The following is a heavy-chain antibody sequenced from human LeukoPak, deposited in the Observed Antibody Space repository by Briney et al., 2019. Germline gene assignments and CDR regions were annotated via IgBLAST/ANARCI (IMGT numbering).Heavy chain of an antibody. D-gene: IGHD5-24*01. CDR3: ARRDGYNKEFDY. J-gene: IGHJ4*02. V-gene: IGHV4-39*01. CDR2: IYYSGST. CDR1: GGSISSSSYY. Sequence: SETLSLTCTVSGGSISSSSYYWGWIRQPPGKGLEWIGTIYYSGSTYYNPSLKSRVTISVDTSKNQFSLWLSSVTAADTAVFYCARRDGYNKEFDYWGQGTLVTVSS.